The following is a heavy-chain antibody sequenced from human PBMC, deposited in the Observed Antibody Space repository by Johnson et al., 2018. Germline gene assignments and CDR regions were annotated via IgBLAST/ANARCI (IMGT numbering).Heavy chain of an antibody. CDR3: AKATDSGRAEAGFHH. J-gene: IGHJ1*01. V-gene: IGHV3-66*02. CDR1: GFTVSSNY. D-gene: IGHD6-13*01. Sequence: VQLVQSGGGLVQPGGSLRLSCAASGFTVSSNYMSWVRQAPGKGLEWVSVIYSGGSTYYADSVKGRFTIARDNAKTSLYLQRNRLRAEDTAFYYLAKATDSGRAEAGFHHLGQGTRGTVAS. CDR2: IYSGGST.